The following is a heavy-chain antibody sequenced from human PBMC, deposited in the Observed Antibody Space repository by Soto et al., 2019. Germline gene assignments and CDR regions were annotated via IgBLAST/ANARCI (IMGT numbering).Heavy chain of an antibody. J-gene: IGHJ4*02. CDR1: GYTFTGYY. CDR3: ARGGVVPVECSDGCCYLY. Sequence: SVKVSCTASGYTFTGYYMHWVRQAPGQGLEWMGWINPNSGGTNYAQKLQGRVTMTRDTSISTAYMELSGLRSDDTAVYCCARGGVVPVECSDGCCYLYWGQGTLVTVSS. D-gene: IGHD2-15*01. V-gene: IGHV1-2*02. CDR2: INPNSGGT.